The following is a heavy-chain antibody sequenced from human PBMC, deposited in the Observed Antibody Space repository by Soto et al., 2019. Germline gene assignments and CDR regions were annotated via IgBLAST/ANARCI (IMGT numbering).Heavy chain of an antibody. CDR1: GDSINNYY. D-gene: IGHD6-13*01. CDR3: AKYRRTEAEGFTLDY. V-gene: IGHV4-59*01. Sequence: SETLSLTCTVSGDSINNYYWSWIRQPPGKRLEWIGYIYYTGNTTYNPSLESRVTMSVGTSKNQFSLKLNSVNAADTAVYYCAKYRRTEAEGFTLDYWGRGTPVTVSS. CDR2: IYYTGNT. J-gene: IGHJ4*02.